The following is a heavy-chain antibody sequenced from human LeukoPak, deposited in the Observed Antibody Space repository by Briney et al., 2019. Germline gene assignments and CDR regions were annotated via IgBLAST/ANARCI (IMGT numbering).Heavy chain of an antibody. CDR1: GFTFSSYA. D-gene: IGHD3-3*01. CDR3: ARVPTPFYDFWSVYYYYGMDV. Sequence: GGSLRLSCAASGFTFSSYAMSWVRLAPGKGLEWVSAISGSGGSTYYADSVKGRFTISRDNAKNSLYLQMNSLRAEDTAVYYCARVPTPFYDFWSVYYYYGMDVWGQGTTVTVSS. CDR2: ISGSGGST. J-gene: IGHJ6*02. V-gene: IGHV3-23*01.